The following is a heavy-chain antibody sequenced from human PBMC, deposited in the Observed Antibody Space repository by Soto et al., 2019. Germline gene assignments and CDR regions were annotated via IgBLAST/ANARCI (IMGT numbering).Heavy chain of an antibody. Sequence: EVQLAESVGGLVNPGGSLRLSCAASGFTFNNAWMSWVRQAPGKGLEWVGRIKSNTDGGPADYAAPVNGRFTVSRDDSKNTLYLQMNSLKTEDTAVYYCSTDLKTGTERGKFDYWGQGTLVTVSS. CDR1: GFTFNNAW. CDR3: STDLKTGTERGKFDY. D-gene: IGHD1-1*01. V-gene: IGHV3-15*01. J-gene: IGHJ4*02. CDR2: IKSNTDGGPA.